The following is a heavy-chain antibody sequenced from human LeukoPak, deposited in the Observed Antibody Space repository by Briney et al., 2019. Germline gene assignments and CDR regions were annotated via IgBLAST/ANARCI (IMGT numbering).Heavy chain of an antibody. CDR3: ARGGIVGANHDAFDI. Sequence: ASVKVSCKASGGTFSSYAISWVRQAPGQGLEWMGWINPNSGGTNYAQMFQGRVTMTRVTSISTAYKELSRLKSDDTAVYYCARGGIVGANHDAFDIWGQGTMVTVSS. J-gene: IGHJ3*02. CDR2: INPNSGGT. V-gene: IGHV1-2*02. D-gene: IGHD1-26*01. CDR1: GGTFSSYA.